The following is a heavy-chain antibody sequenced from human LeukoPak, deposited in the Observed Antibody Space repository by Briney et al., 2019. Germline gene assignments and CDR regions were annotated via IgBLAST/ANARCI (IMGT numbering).Heavy chain of an antibody. CDR2: ISHIGRT. CDR3: ARDLVTVTKGFDI. D-gene: IGHD4-17*01. J-gene: IGHJ3*02. Sequence: SETLSLTCAVSGDSFSSHYWTWIRQSPGTGLEWIGYISHIGRTNYNPSLKSRVTISIDTSKNQFSLKLRSVSAADTAVYYCARDLVTVTKGFDIWGQGTMVSVSS. V-gene: IGHV4-59*11. CDR1: GDSFSSHY.